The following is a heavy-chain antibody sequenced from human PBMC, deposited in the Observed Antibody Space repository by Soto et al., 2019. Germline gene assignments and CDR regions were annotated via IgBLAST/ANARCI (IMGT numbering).Heavy chain of an antibody. CDR3: ARGRYGDY. J-gene: IGHJ4*02. V-gene: IGHV3-48*01. CDR2: ISSSSTI. D-gene: IGHD1-1*01. CDR1: GFTFSSYS. Sequence: GGSLRLSCASSGFTFSSYSMNWVRQAPGKGLEWVSYISSSSTIYYADSVKGRFTISRDTSTSTAYMELRSLRSDDTAVYYCARGRYGDYWGQGALVTVSS.